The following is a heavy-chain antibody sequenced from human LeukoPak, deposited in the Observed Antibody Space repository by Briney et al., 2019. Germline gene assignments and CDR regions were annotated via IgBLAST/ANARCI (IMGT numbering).Heavy chain of an antibody. V-gene: IGHV4-34*01. CDR2: IHHYGTT. J-gene: IGHJ4*02. Sequence: PSETLSLTCAVYGGSFSGYYWSWIRQTPEKGLEWIGEIHHYGTTNYNPSLKSRVTILIDTSKIQFSLKLSSMTAADTAVYYCARTYQSTVPGIAGGGTFDYWGQGILVTVSS. D-gene: IGHD6-13*01. CDR1: GGSFSGYY. CDR3: ARTYQSTVPGIAGGGTFDY.